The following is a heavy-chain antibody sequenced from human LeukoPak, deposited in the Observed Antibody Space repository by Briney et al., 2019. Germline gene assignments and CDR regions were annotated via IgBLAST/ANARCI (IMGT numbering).Heavy chain of an antibody. CDR1: GFTFSRYW. CDR2: ISGDGSDT. Sequence: PGGSLRLSCAASGFTFSRYWMQWVRQAPGKGLVWVSRISGDGSDTSYADSVKGRFTTSRDNAKNTLYLQMNSLRDDDTAVYYCARDWAAAGSEWGQGTLHTVSS. CDR3: ARDWAAAGSE. D-gene: IGHD6-13*01. V-gene: IGHV3-74*01. J-gene: IGHJ4*02.